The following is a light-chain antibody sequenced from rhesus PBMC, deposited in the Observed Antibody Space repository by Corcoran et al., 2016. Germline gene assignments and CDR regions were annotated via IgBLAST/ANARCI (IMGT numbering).Light chain of an antibody. CDR1: QSISSW. CDR3: QQYSSSPLT. J-gene: IGKJ4*01. V-gene: IGKV1-22*01. Sequence: DIQMTQSPSSLSASVGDTVTITCRASQSISSWLAWYQPKPGKAPKLLNYKASTLQSGVPSRFSGSGSGTDFPLTISSLQSEDFATYYCQQYSSSPLTFGGGTKVEIK. CDR2: KAS.